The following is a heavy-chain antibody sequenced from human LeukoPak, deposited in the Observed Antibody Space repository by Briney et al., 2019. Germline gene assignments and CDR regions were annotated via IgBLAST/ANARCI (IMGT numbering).Heavy chain of an antibody. CDR3: ATGRSSGWSYAFEI. CDR1: GLTFSTHD. D-gene: IGHD6-19*01. V-gene: IGHV3-13*01. J-gene: IGHJ3*02. Sequence: GGSPRLSCAASGLTFSTHDMHWVRQITGKGLEWVSAIGTLADTFYSDSVKGRFTISRENAKNSLYLQMNSLRVGDTAVYYCATGRSSGWSYAFEIWGRGTMVTVSS. CDR2: IGTLADT.